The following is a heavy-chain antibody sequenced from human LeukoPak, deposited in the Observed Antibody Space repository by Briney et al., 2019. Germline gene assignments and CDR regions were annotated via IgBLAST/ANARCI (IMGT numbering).Heavy chain of an antibody. Sequence: SVKVSCKASGGTFSSYAISWVRQAPGQGLEWMGRIIPILGIANYAQKFQGRVTITADKSTSTAYMELSSLRSEDTAVYYCARDESYCTDGVCTAHWGQGTLVTVSS. V-gene: IGHV1-69*04. D-gene: IGHD2-8*01. CDR1: GGTFSSYA. CDR2: IIPILGIA. J-gene: IGHJ4*02. CDR3: ARDESYCTDGVCTAH.